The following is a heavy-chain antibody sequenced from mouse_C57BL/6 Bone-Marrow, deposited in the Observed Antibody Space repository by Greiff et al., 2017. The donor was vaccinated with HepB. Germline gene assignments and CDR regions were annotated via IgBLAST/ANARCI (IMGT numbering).Heavy chain of an antibody. J-gene: IGHJ3*01. V-gene: IGHV2-2*01. Sequence: QVHVKQSGPGLVQPSQSLSITCTVSGFSLTSYGVHWVRQSPGKGLEWLGVIWSGGSTDYNAAFISRLSISKDNSKSQVFFKMNSLQADDTAIYYCARPNYYGSSYGGFAYWGQGTLVTVSA. CDR2: IWSGGST. CDR3: ARPNYYGSSYGGFAY. D-gene: IGHD1-1*01. CDR1: GFSLTSYG.